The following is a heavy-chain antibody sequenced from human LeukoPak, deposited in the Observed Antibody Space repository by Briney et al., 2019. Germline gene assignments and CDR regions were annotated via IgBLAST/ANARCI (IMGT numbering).Heavy chain of an antibody. CDR1: GTSINAYY. Sequence: PSETLSLTCTVSGTSINAYYWSWIRQPPGKGLEWLGYIYYTGSTSYNPSLKSRVSISVDTSKKQFSLRLSSVTAADTAVYYCARDRGRSRDYYGSGSYSYGMDVWGQGTTVTVSS. J-gene: IGHJ6*02. D-gene: IGHD3-10*01. V-gene: IGHV4-59*01. CDR3: ARDRGRSRDYYGSGSYSYGMDV. CDR2: IYYTGST.